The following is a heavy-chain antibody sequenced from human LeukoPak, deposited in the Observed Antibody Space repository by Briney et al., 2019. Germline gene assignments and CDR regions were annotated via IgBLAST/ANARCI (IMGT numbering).Heavy chain of an antibody. V-gene: IGHV3-23*01. CDR1: GFTFSSDA. Sequence: GGSLRLSCAASGFTFSSDAMSWVRQAPGKGLEWVSAISGSGGSTYYADSVKGRFTISRDNSKNTLYLQMNSLRAEDTAVYYCAKDGDYDYVWGSYRYPDAFDIWGQGTMVTVSS. D-gene: IGHD3-16*02. J-gene: IGHJ3*02. CDR3: AKDGDYDYVWGSYRYPDAFDI. CDR2: ISGSGGST.